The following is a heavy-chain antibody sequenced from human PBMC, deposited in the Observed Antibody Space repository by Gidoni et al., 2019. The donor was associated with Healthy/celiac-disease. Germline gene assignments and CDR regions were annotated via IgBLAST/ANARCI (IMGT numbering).Heavy chain of an antibody. Sequence: QVQLQESGPGLVKPSETLSLTCTVSGYSISSGYYWGWIRQPPGKGLEWIGSIYHSGSTYYNPSLKSRVTISIDTSKNQFSLKLSSVTAADTAVYYCARGPSITMIVTLQYWGQGTLVTVSS. V-gene: IGHV4-38-2*02. CDR3: ARGPSITMIVTLQY. J-gene: IGHJ1*01. CDR1: GYSISSGYY. D-gene: IGHD3-22*01. CDR2: IYHSGST.